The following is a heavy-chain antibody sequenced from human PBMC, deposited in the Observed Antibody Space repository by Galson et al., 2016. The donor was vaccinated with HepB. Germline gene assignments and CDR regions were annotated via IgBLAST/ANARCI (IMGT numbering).Heavy chain of an antibody. CDR2: IYYSGST. CDR1: GGSISSSSYY. D-gene: IGHD2-2*01. CDR3: ARSDCSSTSCYGNDPFDI. V-gene: IGHV4-39*01. J-gene: IGHJ3*02. Sequence: LSLTCTVSGGSISSSSYYWGWIRQPPGKGLEWIGSIYYSGSTYYNPSLKSRVTISVDTSKNQFSLKLSSVTAADTAVYYCARSDCSSTSCYGNDPFDIWGQGTMVTVSS.